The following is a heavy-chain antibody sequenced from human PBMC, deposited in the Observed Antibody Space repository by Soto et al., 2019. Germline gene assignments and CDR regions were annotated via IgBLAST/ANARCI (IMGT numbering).Heavy chain of an antibody. J-gene: IGHJ5*02. Sequence: ASVKVSCKASGYTFTGYYMHWVRQAPGQGLEWMGWINPNSGGTNYAQKFQGWVTMTRDTSISTAYMELSRLRSDDTAVYYCAYSPRHPMVTTARPFDPWGQGTLVTVSS. CDR3: AYSPRHPMVTTARPFDP. V-gene: IGHV1-2*04. CDR1: GYTFTGYY. D-gene: IGHD4-17*01. CDR2: INPNSGGT.